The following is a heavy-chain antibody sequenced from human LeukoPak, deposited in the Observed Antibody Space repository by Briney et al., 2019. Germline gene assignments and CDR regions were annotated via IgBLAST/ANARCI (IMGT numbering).Heavy chain of an antibody. V-gene: IGHV4-34*01. J-gene: IGHJ1*01. Sequence: SETLSLTCAVYGGSFSGYYWSWIRQPPGKGLEWIGEINHSGSTNYNPSLKSRVTISVDTSKNQFSLKLSSVTAADTAVYYCARGGWHPFFQHWGQGTLVTVSS. D-gene: IGHD5-24*01. CDR1: GGSFSGYY. CDR3: ARGGWHPFFQH. CDR2: INHSGST.